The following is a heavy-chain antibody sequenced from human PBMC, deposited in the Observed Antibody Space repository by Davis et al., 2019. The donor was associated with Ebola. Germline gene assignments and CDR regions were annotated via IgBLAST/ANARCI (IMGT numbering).Heavy chain of an antibody. V-gene: IGHV4-59*11. CDR1: GGSISSHY. Sequence: PSETLSLTCTVSGGSISSHYWSWIRQPPGKGLEWIGYIYYRGSTNYNPSLKSRVTISVDTSKNQFSLKLSSVTAADTAVYYCARSVSGPGGSSYQLLYEYYYYYYYMDVWGKGTTVTVSS. CDR3: ARSVSGPGGSSYQLLYEYYYYYYYMDV. D-gene: IGHD2-2*02. J-gene: IGHJ6*03. CDR2: IYYRGST.